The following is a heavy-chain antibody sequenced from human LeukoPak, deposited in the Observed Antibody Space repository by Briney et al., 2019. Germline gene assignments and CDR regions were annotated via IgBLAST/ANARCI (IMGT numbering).Heavy chain of an antibody. J-gene: IGHJ4*02. D-gene: IGHD3-22*01. Sequence: ASVKVSCKASGYTFTSYGISWVRQAPGQGLEWMGWISAYNGNTSYAQKLQGRVTMTTDTSTSTAYMELRSLRSDDTAVYYCARDGRYYYDSSGYYGGDYWGQGTLVTVSS. CDR2: ISAYNGNT. CDR1: GYTFTSYG. V-gene: IGHV1-18*01. CDR3: ARDGRYYYDSSGYYGGDY.